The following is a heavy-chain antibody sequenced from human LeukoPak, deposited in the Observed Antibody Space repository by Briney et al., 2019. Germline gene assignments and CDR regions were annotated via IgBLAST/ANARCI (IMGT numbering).Heavy chain of an antibody. CDR1: GLTVSSTY. CDR3: ARDGGRWSFDF. J-gene: IGHJ4*02. V-gene: IGHV3-66*01. D-gene: IGHD3-16*01. Sequence: PGGSLRLSCVASGLTVSSTYMNWVRQAPGKGLEWVSVIYSDGSTSYSDSVKGRFTISRDNSKNTVYLQMNSLTAEDTAVYYCARDGGRWSFDFWGQGILVTVSS. CDR2: IYSDGST.